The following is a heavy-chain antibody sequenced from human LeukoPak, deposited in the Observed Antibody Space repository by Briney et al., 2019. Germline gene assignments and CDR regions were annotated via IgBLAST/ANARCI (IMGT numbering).Heavy chain of an antibody. V-gene: IGHV1-3*01. J-gene: IGHJ4*02. Sequence: ASVKVSCKASGYTFTSYAMHWVRQAPGQRLEWMGWINAGNGNTKYSQKFQGRVTMTRDTSTSTVYMELSSLRSEDTAVYYCARALGYCSSTSCLLPFDYWGQGTLVTVSS. D-gene: IGHD2-2*01. CDR3: ARALGYCSSTSCLLPFDY. CDR2: INAGNGNT. CDR1: GYTFTSYA.